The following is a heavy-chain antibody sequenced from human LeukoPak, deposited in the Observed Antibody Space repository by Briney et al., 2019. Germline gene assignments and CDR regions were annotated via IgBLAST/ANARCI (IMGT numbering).Heavy chain of an antibody. CDR1: GFTFSSYW. V-gene: IGHV3-7*03. D-gene: IGHD3-10*01. Sequence: GGSLRLSCAASGFTFSSYWMSWVRQAPGKGLEWVANIKQDGSEKYYVDSVKGRFTISRDNAKNSLYLQMNSLRAEDTAVYYCAKDGSGSYRPDLFDYWGQGTLVTVSS. CDR3: AKDGSGSYRPDLFDY. J-gene: IGHJ4*02. CDR2: IKQDGSEK.